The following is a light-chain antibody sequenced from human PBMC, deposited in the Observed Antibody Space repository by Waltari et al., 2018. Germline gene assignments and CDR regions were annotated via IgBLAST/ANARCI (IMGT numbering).Light chain of an antibody. V-gene: IGKV1-5*03. CDR1: QSISTW. J-gene: IGKJ1*01. CDR3: QQYNSYSGT. Sequence: DIQMTQSPSTLSASVGDRVTITCRASQSISTWLAWYQQKPGKAPILLIYKASTLESGVPSRFSGSGSGKEFTLTISSLQPDDFATYYCQQYNSYSGTFGQGTKVEIK. CDR2: KAS.